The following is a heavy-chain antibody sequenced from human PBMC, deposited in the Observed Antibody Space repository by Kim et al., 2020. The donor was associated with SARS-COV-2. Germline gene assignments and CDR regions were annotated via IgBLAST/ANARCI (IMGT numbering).Heavy chain of an antibody. CDR1: GGSISSGGYY. D-gene: IGHD2-15*01. CDR2: IYYSGST. V-gene: IGHV4-31*03. CDR3: ARDHANVEIHAQNWFDP. J-gene: IGHJ5*02. Sequence: SETLSLTCTVSGGSISSGGYYWSWIRQHPGKGLEWIGYIYYSGSTYYNPSLKSRVTISVDTSKNQFSLKLSSVTAADTAVYYCARDHANVEIHAQNWFDPWGQGTLVTVSS.